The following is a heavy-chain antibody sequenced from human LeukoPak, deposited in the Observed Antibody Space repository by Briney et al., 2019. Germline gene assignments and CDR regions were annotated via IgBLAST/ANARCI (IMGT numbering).Heavy chain of an antibody. J-gene: IGHJ4*02. CDR2: ISDSGGST. Sequence: GGSLRLSCAASGFTFSNYAMSWVRQAPGKGLEWVSAISDSGGSTWYADSVKGRFTISRDNSKNTLYLQMNSLRAEDTAVYYCAKGPYDSSGFRVRRDFDYWGQGTLVTVSS. CDR3: AKGPYDSSGFRVRRDFDY. V-gene: IGHV3-23*01. CDR1: GFTFSNYA. D-gene: IGHD3-22*01.